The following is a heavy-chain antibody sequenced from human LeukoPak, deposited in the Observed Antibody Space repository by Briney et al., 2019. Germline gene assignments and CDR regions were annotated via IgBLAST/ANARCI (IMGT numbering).Heavy chain of an antibody. CDR1: GFTFNNYG. D-gene: IGHD3-22*01. Sequence: GGSLGLSCAGSGFTFNNYGIHWVRQAPGKGLEWVAVISFDGSNKYYADSVKGRFTISRDNSQNTLSLQMNSLRTEDTAMYYCAKDSVIQGYSAFDYWGQGTLVTVSS. CDR2: ISFDGSNK. V-gene: IGHV3-30*18. CDR3: AKDSVIQGYSAFDY. J-gene: IGHJ4*02.